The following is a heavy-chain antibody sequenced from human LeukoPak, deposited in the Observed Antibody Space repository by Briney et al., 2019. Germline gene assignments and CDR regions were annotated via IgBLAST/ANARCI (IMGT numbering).Heavy chain of an antibody. J-gene: IGHJ4*02. CDR3: ARTYYYDSSGYYPDY. CDR2: IDWDDDK. CDR1: GFSLSTSGRF. Sequence: SGPTLVNPTQTLTLTCTFSGFSLSTSGRFVSWFRQPPGKALEWLARIDWDDDKYYSTSLKTRLTISKDTSKNQVVLTMTNMDPVDTATYYCARTYYYDSSGYYPDYWGQGTLVTVSS. V-gene: IGHV2-70*11. D-gene: IGHD3-22*01.